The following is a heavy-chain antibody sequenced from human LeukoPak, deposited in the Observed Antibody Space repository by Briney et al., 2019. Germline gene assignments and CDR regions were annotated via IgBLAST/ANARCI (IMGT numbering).Heavy chain of an antibody. J-gene: IGHJ6*02. CDR2: INHSGST. D-gene: IGHD3-3*01. Sequence: SETLSLTCAVYGVSFSGYYWSWIRQPPGKGLEWVGEINHSGSTNYNPSLKSRVTISVDTSKNQFSLKLSSVTAADTAVYYCARALNYDFWSGYSIDYYYGMDVWGQGTTVTASS. CDR3: ARALNYDFWSGYSIDYYYGMDV. V-gene: IGHV4-34*01. CDR1: GVSFSGYY.